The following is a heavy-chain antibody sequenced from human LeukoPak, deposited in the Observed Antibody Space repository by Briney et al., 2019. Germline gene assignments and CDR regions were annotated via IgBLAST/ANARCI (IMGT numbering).Heavy chain of an antibody. J-gene: IGHJ4*02. Sequence: ASVNVSCKASGYTFTSYDINWVRQATGQGLEWMGWMNPNSGNTGYARKFQGRVTMTRNSSITTAYMELSSLRSEDTAVYYCARRHGRCSDGSCYYPDYWGQGTLVTVSS. CDR3: ARRHGRCSDGSCYYPDY. CDR1: GYTFTSYD. V-gene: IGHV1-8*01. CDR2: MNPNSGNT. D-gene: IGHD2-15*01.